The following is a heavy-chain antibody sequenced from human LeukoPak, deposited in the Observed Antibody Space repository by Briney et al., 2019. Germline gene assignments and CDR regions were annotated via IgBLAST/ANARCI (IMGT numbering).Heavy chain of an antibody. Sequence: GGSLRLSCAASAFTFSSYGMHWVRQAPGKGLEWVAVISFDGNNKYYADSVKGRFTISRDNSKNTLYLQMNSLRAEDTAVYYCAKDRHPARTDGYYFDYWGQGTLVTVSS. V-gene: IGHV3-30*18. CDR1: AFTFSSYG. J-gene: IGHJ4*02. CDR3: AKDRHPARTDGYYFDY. CDR2: ISFDGNNK. D-gene: IGHD1-14*01.